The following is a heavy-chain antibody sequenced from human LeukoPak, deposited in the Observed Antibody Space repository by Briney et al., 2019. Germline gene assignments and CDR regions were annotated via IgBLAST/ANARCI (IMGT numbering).Heavy chain of an antibody. CDR2: IIPIFGTT. CDR3: ARKERGTPFDI. Sequence: SVKVSCKASGYTFTSYAMNWVRQAPGQGLQWMGGIIPIFGTTNYAQKFQGRVTITADESTSTAYMELSSLRSEDTAVYYCARKERGTPFDIWGQGTMVTVSS. J-gene: IGHJ3*02. CDR1: GYTFTSYA. D-gene: IGHD3-16*01. V-gene: IGHV1-69*13.